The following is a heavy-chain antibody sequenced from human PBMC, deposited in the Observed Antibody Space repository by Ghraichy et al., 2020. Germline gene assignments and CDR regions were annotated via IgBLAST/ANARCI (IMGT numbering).Heavy chain of an antibody. D-gene: IGHD2-15*01. Sequence: GALRLSCAASGFTFSGSSIHWVRQASGKGLEGVGRIRSKDNSYATAYAASVKGRLTISRDDSKNTAYLQMNSPKTEDTAVYYCTKHRSRPALCSGGSTGGSCSELGMDVSGQGTTVTVSS. V-gene: IGHV3-73*01. CDR3: TKHRSRPALCSGGSTGGSCSELGMDV. J-gene: IGHJ6*02. CDR2: IRSKDNSYAT. CDR1: GFTFSGSS.